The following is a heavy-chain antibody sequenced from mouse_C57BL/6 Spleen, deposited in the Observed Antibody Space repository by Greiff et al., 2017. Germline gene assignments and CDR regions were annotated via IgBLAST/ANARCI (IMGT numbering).Heavy chain of an antibody. Sequence: VHLQQSGAELVMPGASVKLSCKASGYTFTSYWMHWVKQRPGQGLEWIGEIDPSDSYTNYNQKFKGKSTLTVDKSSSTAYMQLSSLTSEDSAVYYCARSNYGSSLAWFAYWGQGTLVTVSA. CDR2: IDPSDSYT. V-gene: IGHV1-69*01. CDR3: ARSNYGSSLAWFAY. D-gene: IGHD1-1*01. CDR1: GYTFTSYW. J-gene: IGHJ3*01.